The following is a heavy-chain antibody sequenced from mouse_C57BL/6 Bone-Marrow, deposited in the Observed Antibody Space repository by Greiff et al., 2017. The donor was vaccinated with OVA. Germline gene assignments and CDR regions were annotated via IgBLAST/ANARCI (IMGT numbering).Heavy chain of an antibody. D-gene: IGHD2-1*01. CDR2: IDPENGDT. V-gene: IGHV14-4*01. Sequence: DVQLQDSGAELVRPGASVKLSCTASGFNIKDDYMHWVKQRPEQGLEWIGWIDPENGDTEYASKFQGKATITADTSSNTAYLQLSSLTSEDTAVYYCTSYGNFDYWGQGTTLTVSS. CDR1: GFNIKDDY. CDR3: TSYGNFDY. J-gene: IGHJ2*01.